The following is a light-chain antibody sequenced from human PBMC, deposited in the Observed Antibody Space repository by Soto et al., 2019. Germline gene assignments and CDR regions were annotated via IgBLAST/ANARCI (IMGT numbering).Light chain of an antibody. CDR2: GAS. CDR3: QQRSNWPWT. CDR1: QSVSSY. J-gene: IGKJ1*01. Sequence: EIVLTQSPATLSLSPGVRATLSCRASQSVSSYLTWYQQKPGQAPRLLLHGASTRAPGIPARFSGSGSGTDFTLTISSLEPEDFAVYYCQQRSNWPWTFGQGTKVDIK. V-gene: IGKV3-11*01.